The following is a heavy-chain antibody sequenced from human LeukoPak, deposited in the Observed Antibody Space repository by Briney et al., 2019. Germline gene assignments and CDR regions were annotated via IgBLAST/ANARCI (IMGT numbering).Heavy chain of an antibody. CDR3: ARILRKWELQY. Sequence: GASVKVSCKASGYTFTSYGISWVRQAPGQGLEWMGWISAYNGNTNYAQKFQGRVTMTRDTSISTAYMELSRLRSDDTAVYYCARILRKWELQYWGQGTLVTVSS. D-gene: IGHD1-26*01. CDR1: GYTFTSYG. CDR2: ISAYNGNT. J-gene: IGHJ4*02. V-gene: IGHV1-18*01.